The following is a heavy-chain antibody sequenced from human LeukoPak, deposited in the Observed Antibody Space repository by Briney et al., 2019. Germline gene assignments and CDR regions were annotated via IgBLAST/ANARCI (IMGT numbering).Heavy chain of an antibody. CDR1: GFTFSSYA. D-gene: IGHD2-15*01. J-gene: IGHJ4*02. CDR2: MSGSGGST. Sequence: GGSLRLSCAASGFTFSSYAMSWLRQAPGKGVEGVSAMSGSGGSTYYADSVKGRFTISRDNSKNTLYLQMNSLRAEDTAVYYCAKDLSSSSSVVVVAAKHDYWGQGTLVTVSS. V-gene: IGHV3-23*01. CDR3: AKDLSSSSSVVVVAAKHDY.